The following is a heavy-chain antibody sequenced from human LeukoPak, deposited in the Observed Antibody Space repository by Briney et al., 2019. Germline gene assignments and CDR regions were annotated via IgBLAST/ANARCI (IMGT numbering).Heavy chain of an antibody. D-gene: IGHD6-13*01. CDR1: GFTFSSYD. Sequence: PGGSLRLSCAASGFTFSSYDMHWVRQVTGERLEWVSAIGTAADTYYPGSVKGRFTISRGNAKNSLYLQMNSLRDGDTAVYYCARGGPLTAAGDADAFDIWGQGTLVTVSS. J-gene: IGHJ3*02. CDR2: IGTAADT. CDR3: ARGGPLTAAGDADAFDI. V-gene: IGHV3-13*04.